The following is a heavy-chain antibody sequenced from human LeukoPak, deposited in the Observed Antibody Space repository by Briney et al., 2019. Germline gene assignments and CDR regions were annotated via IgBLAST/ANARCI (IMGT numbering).Heavy chain of an antibody. D-gene: IGHD6-6*01. J-gene: IGHJ4*02. Sequence: KPGGSLRHSCAASGFTFSSYSMNWVRQAPGKGLEWVSSISSSSSYIYYADSVKGRFTISRDNAKNSLYLQMNSLRAEDTAVYYCASNRLAARLVDYWGQGTLVTVSS. V-gene: IGHV3-21*01. CDR2: ISSSSSYI. CDR3: ASNRLAARLVDY. CDR1: GFTFSSYS.